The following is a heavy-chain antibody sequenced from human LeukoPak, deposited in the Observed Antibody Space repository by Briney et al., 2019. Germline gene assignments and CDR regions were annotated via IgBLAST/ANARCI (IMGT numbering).Heavy chain of an antibody. J-gene: IGHJ4*02. D-gene: IGHD3-10*01. V-gene: IGHV4-61*02. CDR3: ARDLRFGESGD. CDR2: IYTSGST. CDR1: GGSISSGSYY. Sequence: PSETLSLTCTVSGGSISSGSYYWSWIRQPAGKGLEWIGRIYTSGSTNYNPSLKSRVTISVDTSKNQFSLKLSSVTAADTAVYYCARDLRFGESGDWGQGTLVTVSS.